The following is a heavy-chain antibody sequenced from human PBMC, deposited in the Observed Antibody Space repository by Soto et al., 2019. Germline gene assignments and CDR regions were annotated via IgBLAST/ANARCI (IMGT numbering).Heavy chain of an antibody. D-gene: IGHD3-10*01. V-gene: IGHV4-59*08. Sequence: QVQLQESGPRLVKPSETLSLTCTVSGGSLRSYYCSWFRQPPGKGLEWVGYINYSGGTFYNPSLKSQVTMSVDTSNNPYSLMVTSVTATDTAGYYCARQGFGELHGLVDVWGQGTTVTVSS. CDR2: INYSGGT. CDR1: GGSLRSYY. J-gene: IGHJ6*02. CDR3: ARQGFGELHGLVDV.